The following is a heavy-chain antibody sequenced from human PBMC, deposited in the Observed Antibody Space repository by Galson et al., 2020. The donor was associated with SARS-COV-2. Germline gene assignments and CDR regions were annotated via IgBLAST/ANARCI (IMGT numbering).Heavy chain of an antibody. Sequence: TGGSLRLSCAASGFTFDDYGMHWVRQAPGKGLEWVSGISWNSGSIGYADSVKGRFTISRDNAKNSVYLQMNSLRADDTAFYYCAKGYGFYYFDDWGQGTRVTVSS. V-gene: IGHV3-9*01. CDR2: ISWNSGSI. D-gene: IGHD4-17*01. CDR3: AKGYGFYYFDD. CDR1: GFTFDDYG. J-gene: IGHJ4*02.